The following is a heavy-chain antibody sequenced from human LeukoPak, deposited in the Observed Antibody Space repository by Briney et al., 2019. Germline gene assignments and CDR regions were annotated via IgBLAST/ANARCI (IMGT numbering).Heavy chain of an antibody. CDR3: AKSDYYDSSGHPSSFEY. V-gene: IGHV3-23*01. Sequence: GGSLRLSCAASGFPFSSCATSWVRRAPGKGLEWVSAVSGSGGTTYYADSVKGRFTISRDNSKNTLYLQMNSLRAEDTAVYYCAKSDYYDSSGHPSSFEYWGQGTLVTVSS. CDR2: VSGSGGTT. D-gene: IGHD3-22*01. CDR1: GFPFSSCA. J-gene: IGHJ4*02.